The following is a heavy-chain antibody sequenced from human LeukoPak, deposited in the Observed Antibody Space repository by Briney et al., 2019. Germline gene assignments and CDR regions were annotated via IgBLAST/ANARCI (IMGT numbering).Heavy chain of an antibody. CDR3: ARDRSAYDFWSGYGFDY. V-gene: IGHV3-21*01. CDR1: GFTFSSYS. Sequence: GGSLRLSCAASGFTFSSYSMNWVRQAPGKGLEWVSSISSSSSYIYYADSVKGRFTISRDNAKNSLYLQMNSLRAEDTAVYYCARDRSAYDFWSGYGFDYWGQGTLVTVSS. D-gene: IGHD3-3*01. J-gene: IGHJ4*02. CDR2: ISSSSSYI.